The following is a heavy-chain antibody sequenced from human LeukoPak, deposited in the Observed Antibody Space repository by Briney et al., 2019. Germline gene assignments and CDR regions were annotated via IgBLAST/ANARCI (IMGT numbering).Heavy chain of an antibody. J-gene: IGHJ4*02. V-gene: IGHV4-39*07. D-gene: IGHD5-18*01. CDR3: ARAPRGSTAMLPDY. CDR2: IYYSGST. Sequence: SETLSLTCTVSGDSISSSSYYWGWIRQPPGKGLEWIGNIYYSGSTYYNPSLKSRVTISVDTSKNQFSLKLSSVTAADTAVYYCARAPRGSTAMLPDYWGQGTLVTVSS. CDR1: GDSISSSSYY.